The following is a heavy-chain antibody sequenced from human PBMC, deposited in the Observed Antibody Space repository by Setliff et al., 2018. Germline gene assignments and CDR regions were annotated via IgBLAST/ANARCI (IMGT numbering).Heavy chain of an antibody. J-gene: IGHJ4*02. V-gene: IGHV3-33*08. CDR1: AFTFSRYS. D-gene: IGHD2-21*01. CDR3: ASLGGGWDY. Sequence: GGSLRLSCVASAFTFSRYSMNWVRQAPGKGLEWVAVIWHDGGNKYHADSVKGRFTISRDNSKNTLYLQMNSLRPEDTAVYYCASLGGGWDYWGQGTLVTVSS. CDR2: IWHDGGNK.